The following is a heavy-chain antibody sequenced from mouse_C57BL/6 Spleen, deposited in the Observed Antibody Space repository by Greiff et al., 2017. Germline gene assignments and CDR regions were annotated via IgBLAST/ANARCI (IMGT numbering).Heavy chain of an antibody. J-gene: IGHJ2*01. Sequence: QVQLQQPGAELVKPGASVKLSCKASGYTFTSYWMHWVKQRPGQGLEWIGMIHPNSGSTNYNEKFKSKATLTVDKSSSTAYMQLSSLTSEDSAVYYCARELFYGSSYDYFDYWGQGTTLTVSS. CDR1: GYTFTSYW. CDR3: ARELFYGSSYDYFDY. D-gene: IGHD1-1*01. V-gene: IGHV1-64*01. CDR2: IHPNSGST.